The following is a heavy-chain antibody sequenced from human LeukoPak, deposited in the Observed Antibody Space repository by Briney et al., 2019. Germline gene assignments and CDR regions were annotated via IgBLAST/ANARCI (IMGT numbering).Heavy chain of an antibody. Sequence: QAGGSLRLSCAASGFTFSSYAMSWVRQAPGKGLEWVSAISGSGGSTYYADSVKGRFTISRDNSKNTLYLQMNSLRAEDTAVYYCAKDWVLHPYALDIWGQGTMVTVSS. D-gene: IGHD2/OR15-2a*01. CDR3: AKDWVLHPYALDI. V-gene: IGHV3-23*01. CDR2: ISGSGGST. CDR1: GFTFSSYA. J-gene: IGHJ3*02.